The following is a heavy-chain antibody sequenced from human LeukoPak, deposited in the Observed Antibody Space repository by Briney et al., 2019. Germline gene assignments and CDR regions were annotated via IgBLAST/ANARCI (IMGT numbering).Heavy chain of an antibody. CDR3: ARGGFKSYAFDI. CDR2: MNPNSGNT. J-gene: IGHJ3*02. V-gene: IGHV1-8*01. Sequence: ASVKVSCKASGYTFTSYDINWVRQATGQGLEWMGWMNPNSGNTSYAQKFQGRVTMTRNTSISTAYMELSSLRSEDTAVYYCARGGFKSYAFDIWGQGTMVTVSS. CDR1: GYTFTSYD.